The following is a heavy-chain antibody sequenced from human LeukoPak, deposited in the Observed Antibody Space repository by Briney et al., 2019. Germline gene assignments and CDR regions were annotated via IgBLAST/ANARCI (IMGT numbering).Heavy chain of an antibody. CDR1: GGTFSGYA. J-gene: IGHJ6*02. V-gene: IGHV1-69*04. D-gene: IGHD2-2*03. CDR3: ARTTGYCSSTSCYYYYGMDV. Sequence: SVKVSCKASGGTFSGYAISWVRQAPGQGLEWMGRIIPILGIANYAQKFQGRVTITADKSTSTAYMELSSLRSEDTAVYYCARTTGYCSSTSCYYYYGMDVWGQGTTVTVSS. CDR2: IIPILGIA.